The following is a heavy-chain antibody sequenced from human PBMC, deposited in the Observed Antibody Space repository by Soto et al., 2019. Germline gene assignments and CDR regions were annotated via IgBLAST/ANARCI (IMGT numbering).Heavy chain of an antibody. Sequence: PGGSLRRSCAASGFTFSSYWMHWVRQAPGKGLVWVSRINSDGSSTRYADSVKGRFTISRDNAKNTVYLQMNSLRAEDTAVYYCARGEAARPGYFDYWGQGTLVTVSS. J-gene: IGHJ4*02. CDR2: INSDGSST. CDR3: ARGEAARPGYFDY. D-gene: IGHD6-6*01. CDR1: GFTFSSYW. V-gene: IGHV3-74*01.